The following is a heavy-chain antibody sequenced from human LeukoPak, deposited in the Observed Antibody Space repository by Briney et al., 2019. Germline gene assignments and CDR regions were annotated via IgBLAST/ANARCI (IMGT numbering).Heavy chain of an antibody. CDR1: GGSFSDYY. CDR3: ARGLLHYYGSGSYFSTNSRGVIDY. D-gene: IGHD3-10*01. J-gene: IGHJ4*02. Sequence: SESLSLTCAVYGGSFSDYYWSWIRQPPGKGLEWIGEIKHSGRTNYNPSLKSRVTISVHTSKNQFSLKLSSVTAADTAVYYCARGLLHYYGSGSYFSTNSRGVIDYWGQGTLVTVSS. V-gene: IGHV4-34*01. CDR2: IKHSGRT.